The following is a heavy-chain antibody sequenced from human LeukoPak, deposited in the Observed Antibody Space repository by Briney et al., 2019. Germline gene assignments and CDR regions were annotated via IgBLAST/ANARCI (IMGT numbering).Heavy chain of an antibody. CDR2: ISSSGDAI. V-gene: IGHV3-48*01. Sequence: GGSLRLSCAASGFTFSTYGMNWVRQAPGKGLGWVSYISSSGDAIYYADSVKGRFTISRDNAKNSLYLQMNSLRAEDTAVYYCARDWFGSGSYYNEVYWGQGTLVTVSS. CDR3: ARDWFGSGSYYNEVY. D-gene: IGHD3-10*01. CDR1: GFTFSTYG. J-gene: IGHJ4*02.